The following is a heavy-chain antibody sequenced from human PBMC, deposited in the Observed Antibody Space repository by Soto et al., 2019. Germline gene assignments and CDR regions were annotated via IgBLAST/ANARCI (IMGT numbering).Heavy chain of an antibody. CDR1: GYTFTSYD. CDR2: MNPNSGNT. Sequence: GASVKVSCKASGYTFTSYDINWVRQATGQGLEWMGWMNPNSGNTGYAQKFQGRVTMTRNTSISTAYMELSSLRSEDTAVYYCARGIRGVRPYYYYYMDVWGKGTTVTVSS. CDR3: ARGIRGVRPYYYYYMDV. V-gene: IGHV1-8*01. D-gene: IGHD3-10*01. J-gene: IGHJ6*03.